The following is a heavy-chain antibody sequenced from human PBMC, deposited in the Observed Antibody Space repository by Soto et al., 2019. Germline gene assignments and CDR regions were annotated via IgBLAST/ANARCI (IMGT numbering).Heavy chain of an antibody. CDR2: ISGSGGST. D-gene: IGHD5-18*01. J-gene: IGHJ4*02. CDR1: GFTFSSYA. V-gene: IGHV3-23*01. Sequence: GSLRLSCAASGFTFSSYAMSWVRQAPGKGLEWVSAISGSGGSTYYADSVKGRFTISRDNSKNTPYLQMNSLRAEDTAVYYCAKDPSPYTAMVLDYWGQGTLVTVSS. CDR3: AKDPSPYTAMVLDY.